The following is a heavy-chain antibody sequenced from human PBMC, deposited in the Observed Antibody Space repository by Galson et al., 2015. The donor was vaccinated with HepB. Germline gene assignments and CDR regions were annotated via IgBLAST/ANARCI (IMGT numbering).Heavy chain of an antibody. J-gene: IGHJ4*02. CDR1: GYTFTSYD. D-gene: IGHD3-22*01. V-gene: IGHV1-8*01. Sequence: SVKVSCKASGYTFTSYDINWVRQATGQGLEWMGWMNPNSGSTSYAQKFQGRVTMTRDTSTSTVYMELSSLRSEDTAVYYCARGSGYYTKYYFDYWGQGTLVTVSS. CDR3: ARGSGYYTKYYFDY. CDR2: MNPNSGST.